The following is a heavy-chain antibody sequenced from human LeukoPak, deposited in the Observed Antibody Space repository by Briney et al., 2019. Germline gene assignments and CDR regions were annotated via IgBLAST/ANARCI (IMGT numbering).Heavy chain of an antibody. V-gene: IGHV4-39*07. Sequence: SETLSLTCTVSGGSISSSSYYWGWARQPPGKGLEWIGSIFYTGNCYYNPSLKSRVTISVDTSKNQFSLKLTSVTAADTAVYYCARAYYSYMDVWGKGTTVTVSS. CDR3: ARAYYSYMDV. CDR2: IFYTGNC. CDR1: GGSISSSSYY. J-gene: IGHJ6*03.